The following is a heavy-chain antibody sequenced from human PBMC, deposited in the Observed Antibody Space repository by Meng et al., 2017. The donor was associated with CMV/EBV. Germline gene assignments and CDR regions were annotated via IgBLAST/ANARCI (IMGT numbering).Heavy chain of an antibody. Sequence: GESLKISCAASGFTFSSHWMSWVRQAPGKGLEWVASINQYGSDTNYVDSVQGRFIVSRDNAQRKVYLQMNSLRADDTAVYFCARGRTSVTTNWGQGTLVTVSS. J-gene: IGHJ4*02. CDR1: GFTFSSHW. V-gene: IGHV3-7*01. CDR3: ARGRTSVTTN. D-gene: IGHD4-17*01. CDR2: INQYGSDT.